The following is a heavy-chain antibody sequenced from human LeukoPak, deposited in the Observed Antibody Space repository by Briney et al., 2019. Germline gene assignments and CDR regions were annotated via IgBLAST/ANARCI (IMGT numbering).Heavy chain of an antibody. J-gene: IGHJ3*02. V-gene: IGHV3-48*04. Sequence: GGSLRLSCAASGFTFSSYSMNWVRQAPGKGLEWVSYISSSSSTIYYAGSVKGRFTISRDNAKNSLYLQMNSLRAEDTAVYYCARDPNWGYDAFDIWGQGTMVTVSS. D-gene: IGHD7-27*01. CDR2: ISSSSSTI. CDR3: ARDPNWGYDAFDI. CDR1: GFTFSSYS.